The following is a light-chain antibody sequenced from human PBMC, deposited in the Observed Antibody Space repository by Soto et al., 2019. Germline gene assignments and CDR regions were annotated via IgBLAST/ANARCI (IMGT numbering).Light chain of an antibody. CDR3: SSYAGSNNLV. CDR1: SSDVGGYNY. J-gene: IGLJ3*02. V-gene: IGLV2-8*01. Sequence: QSALTQPPSASGPPGQSVTISCTGTSSDVGGYNYVSWYQQHPGKAPKLMIYEVSERPSGVPDRFSGSKSGNTASLTVSGLRAEDEADYYCSSYAGSNNLVFGGGTKLTVL. CDR2: EVS.